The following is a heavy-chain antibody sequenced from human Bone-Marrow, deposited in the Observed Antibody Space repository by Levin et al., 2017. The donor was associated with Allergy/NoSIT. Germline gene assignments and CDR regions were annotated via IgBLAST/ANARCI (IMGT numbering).Heavy chain of an antibody. CDR1: GFTFSSYG. CDR3: AKTRWRVAFDI. CDR2: ISYDGSNK. V-gene: IGHV3-30*18. J-gene: IGHJ3*02. Sequence: GESLKISCAASGFTFSSYGMHWVRQAPGKGLEWVAVISYDGSNKYYADSVKGRFTISRDNSKNTLYLQMNSLRAEDTAVYYCAKTRWRVAFDIWGQGTMVTVSS.